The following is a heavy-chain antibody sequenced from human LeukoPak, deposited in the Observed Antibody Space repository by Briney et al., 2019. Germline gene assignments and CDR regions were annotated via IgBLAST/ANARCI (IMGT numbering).Heavy chain of an antibody. Sequence: SETLSLTCAVSGGSFFGSHWNWIRQSPEKGLEWIGGINHSGRTNYNPSPKSRVTISVDTSKSQFFLKLSSVTAADTAVYYCARDPTTAVTIPYYFDFWGQGTLVTVSA. CDR3: ARDPTTAVTIPYYFDF. D-gene: IGHD4-23*01. V-gene: IGHV4-34*01. CDR1: GGSFFGSH. CDR2: INHSGRT. J-gene: IGHJ4*02.